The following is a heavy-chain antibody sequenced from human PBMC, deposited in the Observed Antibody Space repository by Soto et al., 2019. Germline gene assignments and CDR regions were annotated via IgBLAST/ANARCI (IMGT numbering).Heavy chain of an antibody. CDR2: FDPEDGET. J-gene: IGHJ4*02. V-gene: IGHV1-24*01. Sequence: PRPPVKVSCKVSGYTLTELSMHWVRQAPGKGLEWMGGFDPEDGETIYAQKFQGRVTMTEDTSTDTAYMELSSLRSEDTAVYYCATDPPYYDFWSGYLNWGQGTLVTVSS. CDR1: GYTLTELS. D-gene: IGHD3-3*01. CDR3: ATDPPYYDFWSGYLN.